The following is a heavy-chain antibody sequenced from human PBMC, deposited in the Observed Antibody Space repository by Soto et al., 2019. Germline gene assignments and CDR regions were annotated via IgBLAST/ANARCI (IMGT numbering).Heavy chain of an antibody. CDR3: ARAVAPYLGTWFDP. Sequence: QLQLRESGSGLVKPSQTLSLTCAVSGGSISSGNSYAWSWIRQPPGKGLEWIGSISHTGRTSYNPSLKGRVTMSVDKSKNQFSLKLSSVTAADMAVYYCARAVAPYLGTWFDPWGQGSLVIVSS. D-gene: IGHD3-16*01. CDR2: ISHTGRT. J-gene: IGHJ5*02. V-gene: IGHV4-30-2*01. CDR1: GGSISSGNSYA.